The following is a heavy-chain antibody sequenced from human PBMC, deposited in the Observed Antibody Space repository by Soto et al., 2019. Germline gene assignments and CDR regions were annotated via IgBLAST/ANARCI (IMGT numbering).Heavy chain of an antibody. CDR1: GGTFSSYT. CDR3: ARALVALGAATEFDY. Sequence: QVQLVQSGAEVKKPGSSVKVSCKASGGTFSSYTISWVRQAPGQGLEWMGRIIPILGIANYAQKFQGRVTINADKSTSTAYMELSSLRSEDTAVYYCARALVALGAATEFDYWGQGTLVTVSS. CDR2: IIPILGIA. J-gene: IGHJ4*02. D-gene: IGHD2-15*01. V-gene: IGHV1-69*02.